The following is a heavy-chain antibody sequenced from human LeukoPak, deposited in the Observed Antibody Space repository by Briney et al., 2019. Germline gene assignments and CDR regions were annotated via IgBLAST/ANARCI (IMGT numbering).Heavy chain of an antibody. CDR3: ARGGSMFAPNRYSSHNWFDP. V-gene: IGHV1-8*01. Sequence: ASVKVSCKASGYTFTSYDINWVRQAPGQGLEWMGWMNPNSGNTGYAQKFQGRVTMTRNTSISTAYMELSSLRSEDTAVYYCARGGSMFAPNRYSSHNWFDPWGQGTLVTVSS. CDR2: MNPNSGNT. J-gene: IGHJ5*02. CDR1: GYTFTSYD. D-gene: IGHD6-13*01.